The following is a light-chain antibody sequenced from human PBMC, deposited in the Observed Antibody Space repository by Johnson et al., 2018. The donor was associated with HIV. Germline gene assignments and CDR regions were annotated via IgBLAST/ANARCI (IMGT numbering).Light chain of an antibody. CDR2: ENN. J-gene: IGLJ1*01. V-gene: IGLV1-51*02. Sequence: QAVLTQPPSVSAAPGQKVTISCSGSSSNIGNNYVSWYQQLPGTAPTLLIYENNKRPSGIPDRFSGFTSGTSATLDLTGLQTGDDADYYCGTWDSSLRAVFGTGTKVTVL. CDR3: GTWDSSLRAV. CDR1: SSNIGNNY.